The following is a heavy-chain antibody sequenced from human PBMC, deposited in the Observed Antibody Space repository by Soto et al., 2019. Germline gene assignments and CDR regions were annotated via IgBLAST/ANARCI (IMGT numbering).Heavy chain of an antibody. V-gene: IGHV1-3*01. CDR3: ARTSGYYFFDY. D-gene: IGHD3-3*01. Sequence: ASVKVSCKASGYTFTTYAMHWVRQAPGQRLEWMGWINSGNGNTKYSQKFQGRVTITRDTSASTAYMELSSLRSEDTAVYYCARTSGYYFFDYWGQGTLVTVSS. CDR2: INSGNGNT. CDR1: GYTFTTYA. J-gene: IGHJ4*02.